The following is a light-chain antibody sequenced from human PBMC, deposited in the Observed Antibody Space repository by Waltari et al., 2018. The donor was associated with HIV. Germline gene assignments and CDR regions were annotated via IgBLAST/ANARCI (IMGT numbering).Light chain of an antibody. Sequence: DIQMTQSPPALSASVADRDTITCRASQTISGWVVWYQQKPGKAPKLLIYQASTLDTGVPSRFSGSRSGTEFTLTISSLQPDDFATYYCQQYKSYPYTFGQGTKLEIK. J-gene: IGKJ2*01. CDR3: QQYKSYPYT. V-gene: IGKV1-5*03. CDR2: QAS. CDR1: QTISGW.